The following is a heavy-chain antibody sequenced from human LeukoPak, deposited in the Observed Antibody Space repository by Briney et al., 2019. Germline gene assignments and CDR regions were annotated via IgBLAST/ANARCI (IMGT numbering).Heavy chain of an antibody. Sequence: SETLSLTCTVSGGSISSYYWSWIRQPPGKGLEWIGYIYYSGSTNYNPSLKSRVTISVDTSKNQFSLNLRSVTAADTAVYYCARVAFYGAIPDDIWGQGTMVTVSS. CDR1: GGSISSYY. J-gene: IGHJ3*02. V-gene: IGHV4-59*01. CDR3: ARVAFYGAIPDDI. CDR2: IYYSGST. D-gene: IGHD2-21*01.